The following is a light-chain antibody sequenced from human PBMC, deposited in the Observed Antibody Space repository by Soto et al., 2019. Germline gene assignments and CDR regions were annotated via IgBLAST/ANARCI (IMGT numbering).Light chain of an antibody. J-gene: IGLJ1*01. V-gene: IGLV2-14*01. CDR1: SSDVGGYNY. Sequence: QSVLTQPASVSGSPGQSITISCTGTSSDVGGYNYVSWYQQHPGKAPKLMIYDVSNRRSGVSNRFSGSKSGNTASLTISGLQAEDEADYYCSSYTSSSTLDVFGTGTKVTVL. CDR2: DVS. CDR3: SSYTSSSTLDV.